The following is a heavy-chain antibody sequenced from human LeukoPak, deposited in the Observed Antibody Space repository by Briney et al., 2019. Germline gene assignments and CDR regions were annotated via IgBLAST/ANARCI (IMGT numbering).Heavy chain of an antibody. J-gene: IGHJ4*02. CDR3: ARMPSITRGYFDY. D-gene: IGHD3-10*01. CDR2: IYYSGST. CDR1: GGSISSSSYY. Sequence: PSETLSLTCTVSGGSISSSSYYWGWIRQPPGKGLEWIGSIYYSGSTYYNPSLKSRVTTSVDTSKNQFSLKLSSVTAADTAVYYCARMPSITRGYFDYWGQGTLVTVSS. V-gene: IGHV4-39*01.